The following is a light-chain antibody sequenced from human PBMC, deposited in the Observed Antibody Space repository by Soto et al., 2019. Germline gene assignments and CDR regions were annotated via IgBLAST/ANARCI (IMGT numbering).Light chain of an antibody. CDR1: QTISSW. V-gene: IGKV1-5*03. CDR2: KAS. J-gene: IGKJ3*01. CDR3: QQTYSIPEGFT. Sequence: DIQMTQSPSTLSGAVGDRVTMTCRASQTISSWLAWYQQKPGKAPKLLIYKASTLKSGVPSRFSGSASGTDFTLTISSLQPEDFATYYCQQTYSIPEGFTFGPGTKVDI.